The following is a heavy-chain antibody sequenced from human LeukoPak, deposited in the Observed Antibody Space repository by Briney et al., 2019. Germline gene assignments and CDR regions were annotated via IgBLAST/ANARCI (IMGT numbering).Heavy chain of an antibody. J-gene: IGHJ4*02. CDR2: IRSKANNYAT. CDR3: VSGGDWLC. V-gene: IGHV3-73*01. CDR1: GFTFSGSG. Sequence: GGSLRLSCAASGFTFSGSGMHWVRQASGKGLEWVGRIRSKANNYATAYAASVKGRFTIFRDDSKNTAYLQMNSLKTEDTVLYYCVSGGDWLCWGQGTLVTVSS. D-gene: IGHD2-21*02.